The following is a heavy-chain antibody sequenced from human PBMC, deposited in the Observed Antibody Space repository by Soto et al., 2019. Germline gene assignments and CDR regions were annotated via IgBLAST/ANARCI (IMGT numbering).Heavy chain of an antibody. D-gene: IGHD3-10*01. CDR2: ISAYNGNT. Sequence: ASVKVSCKASGYTFTSYGISWVRQAPGQGLEWMGWISAYNGNTNYAQKLQGRVTMTTDTSTSTAYLELRSLRSYDTAVYYCALSMARGAIFDPWGQGTLVTVSS. V-gene: IGHV1-18*01. CDR3: ALSMARGAIFDP. CDR1: GYTFTSYG. J-gene: IGHJ5*02.